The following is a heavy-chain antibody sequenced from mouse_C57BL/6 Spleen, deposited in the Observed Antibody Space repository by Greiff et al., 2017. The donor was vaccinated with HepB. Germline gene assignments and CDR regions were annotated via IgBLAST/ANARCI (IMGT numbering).Heavy chain of an antibody. Sequence: VQLQQSGPGLVQPSQSLSITCTVSGFSLTSYGVHWVRQSPGKGLEWLGVIWRGGSTDYNAAFMSRLSITKDNSKSQVFFKMNSLQADDTATYYCAKKGELRDAMDYWGQGTSVTVSS. V-gene: IGHV2-5*01. D-gene: IGHD1-1*01. CDR2: IWRGGST. J-gene: IGHJ4*01. CDR3: AKKGELRDAMDY. CDR1: GFSLTSYG.